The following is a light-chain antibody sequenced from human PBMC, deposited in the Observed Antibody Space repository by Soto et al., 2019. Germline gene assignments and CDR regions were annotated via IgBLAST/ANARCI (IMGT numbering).Light chain of an antibody. Sequence: QSVLTQPPSVSAAPGQRVSISCSGTSSNIGNNYVSWYQQFPGTAPRLLIYDNNQRPSGIPARFSGAKSGTSATLDITGLQTGDEADFYCGAWDTSLSVGRAVFGAGTKLTVL. CDR3: GAWDTSLSVGRAV. J-gene: IGLJ3*02. CDR1: SSNIGNNY. V-gene: IGLV1-51*01. CDR2: DNN.